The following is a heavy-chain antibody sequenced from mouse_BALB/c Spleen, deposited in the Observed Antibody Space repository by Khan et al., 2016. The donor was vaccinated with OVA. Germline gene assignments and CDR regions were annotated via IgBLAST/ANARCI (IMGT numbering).Heavy chain of an antibody. CDR2: ISYSGIT. D-gene: IGHD2-4*01. Sequence: EVKLEESGPGLVKPSQSLSLTCTVTGYSITSDYAWNWIRQFPGNKLEWMGYISYSGITSYNPSLKSRIFITRDTSKNQFFLQLNSVTPEDTATYYGARDYDRGFDYWGQGTTLTVSS. CDR3: ARDYDRGFDY. CDR1: GYSITSDYA. V-gene: IGHV3-2*02. J-gene: IGHJ2*01.